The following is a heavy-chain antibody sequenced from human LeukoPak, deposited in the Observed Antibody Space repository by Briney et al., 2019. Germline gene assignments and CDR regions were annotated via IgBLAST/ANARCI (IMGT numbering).Heavy chain of an antibody. Sequence: TGGSLRLSCAASGFTFSSYGMHWVRQAPGKGLEWVAVIWYDGSNKYYADSVKGRFTISRDNSKNTLYLQMDSLRAEDTAVYYCARDLDYGDYGYFDYWGQETLVTVSS. CDR1: GFTFSSYG. V-gene: IGHV3-33*01. D-gene: IGHD4-17*01. J-gene: IGHJ4*02. CDR2: IWYDGSNK. CDR3: ARDLDYGDYGYFDY.